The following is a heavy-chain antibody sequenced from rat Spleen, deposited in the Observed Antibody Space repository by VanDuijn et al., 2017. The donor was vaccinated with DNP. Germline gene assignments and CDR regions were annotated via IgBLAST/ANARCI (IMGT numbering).Heavy chain of an antibody. CDR2: ISTGGYT. V-gene: IGHV2-15*01. Sequence: QVQLKESGPGLVQPSQTLSLTCTVAGFSLTSYTVIWVRQPPGKGLEWIAAISTGGYTYYNSALKSRLSISRDTSKSQGFLKMNSLQTEDKASYFCTRNNAGLGGCDYWGQGVMVTVSS. CDR3: TRNNAGLGGCDY. J-gene: IGHJ2*01. CDR1: GFSLTSYT. D-gene: IGHD1-10*01.